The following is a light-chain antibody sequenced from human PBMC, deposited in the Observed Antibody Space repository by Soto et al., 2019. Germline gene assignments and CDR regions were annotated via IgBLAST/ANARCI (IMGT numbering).Light chain of an antibody. V-gene: IGKV3-15*01. CDR2: GAS. Sequence: EMVMTQSPATLSVSRGERVIISCRASRSVGTTLAWYQQKPGQAPRLLIYGASTRATGIPARFSGSGSGTDFTLTISSLQSEDFAVYYCQQYNNWPDMYTFGQGTKLEIK. CDR1: RSVGTT. J-gene: IGKJ2*01. CDR3: QQYNNWPDMYT.